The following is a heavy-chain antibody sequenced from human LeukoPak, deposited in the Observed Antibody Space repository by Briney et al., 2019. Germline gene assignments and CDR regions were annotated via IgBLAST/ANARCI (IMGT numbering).Heavy chain of an antibody. J-gene: IGHJ5*02. D-gene: IGHD1-26*01. CDR1: GYKFSVYG. Sequence: ASVKVSCEASGYKFSVYGIAWVRQAPGQGLEWMGWINPYNENTKYAQKFQGRISMTIDTSTSTAFMEVRSLRSDDTAVYYCARDGNWFDPWGQGTLVTVSS. V-gene: IGHV1-18*01. CDR3: ARDGNWFDP. CDR2: INPYNENT.